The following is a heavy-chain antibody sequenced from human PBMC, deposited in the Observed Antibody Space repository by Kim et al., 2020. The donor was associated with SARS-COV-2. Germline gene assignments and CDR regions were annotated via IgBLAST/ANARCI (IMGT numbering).Heavy chain of an antibody. CDR1: GFTFDDYA. CDR3: VKGYGSGETDGFDI. V-gene: IGHV3-9*01. Sequence: GGSLRLSCAASGFTFDDYAMHWVRQAPGKGLEWVSGVSWNRGSIGYADSVKGRFTISRDNAKNSLYLQMNSLRAEDKALYYCVKGYGSGETDGFDIWGQGTMVTVSS. D-gene: IGHD3-10*01. J-gene: IGHJ3*02. CDR2: VSWNRGSI.